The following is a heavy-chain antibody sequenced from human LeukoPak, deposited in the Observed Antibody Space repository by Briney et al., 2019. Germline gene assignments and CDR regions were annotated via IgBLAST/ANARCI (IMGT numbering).Heavy chain of an antibody. J-gene: IGHJ3*02. CDR3: ARANYYDSSGYSRGAFDI. V-gene: IGHV4-38-2*02. D-gene: IGHD3-22*01. CDR2: IFRSGST. Sequence: TSETLSLTCSVSGYSISSGFYWGWIRQPPGKGLEWIGNIFRSGSTYYNTSLKSRVTISVDTSKNQFSLKLSSVTAADTAVYYCARANYYDSSGYSRGAFDIWGQGTMVTVSS. CDR1: GYSISSGFY.